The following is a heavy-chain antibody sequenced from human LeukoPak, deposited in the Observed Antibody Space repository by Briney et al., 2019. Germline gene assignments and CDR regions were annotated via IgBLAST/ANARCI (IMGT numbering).Heavy chain of an antibody. CDR1: GGSISSSNW. D-gene: IGHD6-13*01. CDR2: IYHSGST. Sequence: SETLSLTCAVSGGSISSSNWWSWVPQPSGKGLEWIGEIYHSGSTNYNPSLKSRVTISVDKSKNQFSLKLTSVTAADTAVYYCAGSGYTSTWPYWGQGTLVTVSS. CDR3: AGSGYTSTWPY. J-gene: IGHJ4*02. V-gene: IGHV4-4*02.